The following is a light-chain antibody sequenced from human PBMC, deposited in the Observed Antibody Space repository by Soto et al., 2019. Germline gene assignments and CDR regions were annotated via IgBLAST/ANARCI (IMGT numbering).Light chain of an antibody. CDR1: QGISSW. Sequence: DIQMNQSPSSVSASVGDRVTVTCRASQGISSWLAWYQQKPGRAPKLLIYGASTLQSGVPARFSGSGSGTDFTLTISNLQPEDFATYYCQQLNAYPLTFGQGTRLEIK. V-gene: IGKV1-12*01. CDR2: GAS. CDR3: QQLNAYPLT. J-gene: IGKJ5*01.